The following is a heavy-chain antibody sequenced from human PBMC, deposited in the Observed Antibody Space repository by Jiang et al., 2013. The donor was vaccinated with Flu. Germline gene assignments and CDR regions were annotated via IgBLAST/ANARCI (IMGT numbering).Heavy chain of an antibody. Sequence: GAEVKKPGSSVKVSCKALRHLSSYAISWVRQAPGQGLEWMGGIIPIFGTANYAQKFQGRVTITADESTSTAYMELSSLRSEDTAVYYCARDVGYSYGSIHSSYFDYWGQGTLVTVSS. V-gene: IGHV1-69*01. J-gene: IGHJ4*02. CDR2: IIPIFGTA. CDR3: ARDVGYSYGSIHSSYFDY. D-gene: IGHD5-18*01. CDR1: RHLSSYA.